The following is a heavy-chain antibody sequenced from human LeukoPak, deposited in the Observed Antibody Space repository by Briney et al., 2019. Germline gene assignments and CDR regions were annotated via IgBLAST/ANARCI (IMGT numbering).Heavy chain of an antibody. CDR1: GYTFTGYY. V-gene: IGHV1-2*02. D-gene: IGHD3-3*01. CDR2: INPNSGGT. Sequence: ASVKVSCKASGYTFTGYYMHWVRQAPGQGLEWMGWINPNSGGTNYAQKFQGRVTMTRDTSISTAYMELSRLRSDDTAVYYCARAGGTIFGVVITAPDYWGQGTLVTVSS. CDR3: ARAGGTIFGVVITAPDY. J-gene: IGHJ4*02.